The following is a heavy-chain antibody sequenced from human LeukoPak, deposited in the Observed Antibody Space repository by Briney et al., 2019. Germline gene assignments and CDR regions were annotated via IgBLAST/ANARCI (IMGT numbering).Heavy chain of an antibody. CDR3: ARHYGSGSYYNGNYFDY. Sequence: PGGSLRLSCAASGFTVSSNYMSWVRQAPGKGLEWVSVIYSGGSTYYADSVKGRFTISRDNSKNTLYLQMNSLRAEDTAVYYCARHYGSGSYYNGNYFDYWGQGTLVTVSS. D-gene: IGHD3-10*01. V-gene: IGHV3-66*04. CDR1: GFTVSSNY. CDR2: IYSGGST. J-gene: IGHJ4*02.